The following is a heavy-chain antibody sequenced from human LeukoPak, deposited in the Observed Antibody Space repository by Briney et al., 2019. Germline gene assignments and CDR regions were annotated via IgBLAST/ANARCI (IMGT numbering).Heavy chain of an antibody. D-gene: IGHD3-22*01. CDR3: AREWGLEGSGYYYAY. J-gene: IGHJ4*02. Sequence: SVKVSCKASGGTFSRFTISWVRQAPGQGFEWMGGITPIFGTANFAQKFQGRVSITADESTSTAFMELSSLGSEDTAVYYCAREWGLEGSGYYYAYWGQGTLVTVSS. CDR2: ITPIFGTA. V-gene: IGHV1-69*13. CDR1: GGTFSRFT.